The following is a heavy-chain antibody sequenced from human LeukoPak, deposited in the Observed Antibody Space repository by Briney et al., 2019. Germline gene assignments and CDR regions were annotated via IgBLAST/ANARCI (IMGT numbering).Heavy chain of an antibody. Sequence: SETLSLTCAVYGGSFSGYYWSWIRQPPGKGLEWIGEINHSGSTNYNPSLKSRVTISVDTSKNQFSLKLSSVTAADTAVYYCARERGNKGFDYWGQGTLVTVSS. CDR3: ARERGNKGFDY. D-gene: IGHD2/OR15-2a*01. V-gene: IGHV4-34*01. CDR2: INHSGST. CDR1: GGSFSGYY. J-gene: IGHJ4*02.